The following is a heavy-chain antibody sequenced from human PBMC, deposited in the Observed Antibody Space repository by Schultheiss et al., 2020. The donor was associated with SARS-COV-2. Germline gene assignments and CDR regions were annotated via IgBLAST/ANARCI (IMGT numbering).Heavy chain of an antibody. Sequence: GESLKISCAASGFTFSNAWMSWVRQAPGKGLEWVGRIKSKTDGGTTDYAAPVKGRFTISRDDSTNMLYLQMNSLQIEDTATYYCTTVSGSGDFYYFDSWGQGTLVTVSS. CDR2: IKSKTDGGTT. CDR3: TTVSGSGDFYYFDS. V-gene: IGHV3-15*01. J-gene: IGHJ4*02. D-gene: IGHD3-10*01. CDR1: GFTFSNAW.